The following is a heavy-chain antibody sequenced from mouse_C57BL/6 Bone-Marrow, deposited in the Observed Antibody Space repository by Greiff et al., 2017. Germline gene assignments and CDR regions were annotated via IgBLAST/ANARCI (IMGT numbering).Heavy chain of an antibody. Sequence: DVHLVESGGGLVQPGGSLKLSCAASGFTFSDYYMYWVRQTPEKRLEWVAYISNGGGSTYYPDTVKGRFTISRDNSKNTLYLQMSRLKSEDTAMYYCARHGTTLAFDYWGQGTTLTVSS. CDR2: ISNGGGST. J-gene: IGHJ2*01. V-gene: IGHV5-12*01. CDR1: GFTFSDYY. CDR3: ARHGTTLAFDY. D-gene: IGHD1-1*01.